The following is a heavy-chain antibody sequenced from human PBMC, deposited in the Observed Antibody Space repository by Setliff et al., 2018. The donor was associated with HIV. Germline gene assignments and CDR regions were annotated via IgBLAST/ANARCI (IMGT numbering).Heavy chain of an antibody. D-gene: IGHD2-21*02. CDR3: ARGVAVTAIHAYYYGLDV. CDR2: FYSSRSN. Sequence: TSETLSLTCTVSGGSINSGSHYWSWIRQPAGKGLEWIGRFYSSRSNSYNPSLKSRVTISVDTSKNQFSLRLSSVTAADTAVYYCARGVAVTAIHAYYYGLDVWGQGTTVTVSS. CDR1: GGSINSGSHY. V-gene: IGHV4-61*02. J-gene: IGHJ6*02.